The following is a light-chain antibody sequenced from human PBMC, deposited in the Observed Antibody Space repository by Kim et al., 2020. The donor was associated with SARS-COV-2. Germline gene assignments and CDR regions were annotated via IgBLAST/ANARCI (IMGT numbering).Light chain of an antibody. J-gene: IGKJ2*03. CDR2: GAS. CDR1: HSVSSSY. Sequence: LSPWERATLSCRASHSVSSSYLAWYQQKPGQAPRLLIYGASSRATGIPDRFSGSGSGTDFTLTISRLEPEDFAVYYCQQYGSSPYSFGQGTKLEI. V-gene: IGKV3-20*01. CDR3: QQYGSSPYS.